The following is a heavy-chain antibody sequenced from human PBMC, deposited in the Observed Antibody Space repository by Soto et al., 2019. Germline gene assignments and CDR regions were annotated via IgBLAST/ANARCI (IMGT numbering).Heavy chain of an antibody. V-gene: IGHV3-73*02. CDR3: TRVTSHRYSSGWYVLS. D-gene: IGHD6-19*01. Sequence: EVQLVESGGGLVQPGGSLKLSCAASGFTFSGSAMHWVRQASGKGLEWVGRIRSKANSYATAYAASVKGRFTISRDDSKNTAYLQMNSLKTEDTAVYYCTRVTSHRYSSGWYVLSWGQGTLVTVSS. CDR2: IRSKANSYAT. J-gene: IGHJ4*02. CDR1: GFTFSGSA.